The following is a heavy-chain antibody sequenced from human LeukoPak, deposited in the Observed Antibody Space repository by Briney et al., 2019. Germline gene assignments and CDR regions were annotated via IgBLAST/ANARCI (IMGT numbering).Heavy chain of an antibody. CDR1: GYSIASGYL. V-gene: IGHV4-38-2*02. Sequence: SETLSLTCTVSGYSIASGYLWGWIRQTPEKGLEWIATIYHSGRTYYNLSLKSRVTISMDTSRNQFSLKVTSLTAADTALYFCARGGPRELSHRDYFDSWGQGTLVTVSS. J-gene: IGHJ4*02. CDR2: IYHSGRT. CDR3: ARGGPRELSHRDYFDS. D-gene: IGHD1-26*01.